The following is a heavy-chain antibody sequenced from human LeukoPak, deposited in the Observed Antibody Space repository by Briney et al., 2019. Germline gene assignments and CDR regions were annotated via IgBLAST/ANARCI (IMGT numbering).Heavy chain of an antibody. D-gene: IGHD5-24*01. J-gene: IGHJ4*02. V-gene: IGHV3-23*01. CDR2: ISGSGGST. CDR3: TRLRDGYDSDY. Sequence: GGSLRLSCAASGFPFSTYGMSWVRQAPGKGLEWVSAISGSGGSTYYADSVKGRFTISRDNSKNTLYLQMNTLRAEDTAMYYCTRLRDGYDSDYWGQGTLVTVSS. CDR1: GFPFSTYG.